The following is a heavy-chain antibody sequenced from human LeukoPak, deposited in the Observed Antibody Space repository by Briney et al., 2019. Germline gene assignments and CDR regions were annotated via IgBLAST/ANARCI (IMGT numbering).Heavy chain of an antibody. J-gene: IGHJ5*02. CDR2: ISGGGGST. V-gene: IGHV3-23*01. D-gene: IGHD2-21*01. CDR3: AKVGDFSDCRWFDP. CDR1: GFTFSSYA. Sequence: GGSLRLSCAASGFTFSSYAMSWVRQAPGKGLEWVAPISGGGGSTYYADSVKGRFTISRDNSKNTLYLQMNSLRAEDTAVYYCAKVGDFSDCRWFDPWGQGTLVTVSS.